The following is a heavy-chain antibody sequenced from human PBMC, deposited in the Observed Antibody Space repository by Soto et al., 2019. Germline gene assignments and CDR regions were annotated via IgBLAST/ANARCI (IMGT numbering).Heavy chain of an antibody. V-gene: IGHV3-23*01. CDR3: AKDPGWDYGDYYSADYFDY. CDR2: ISGSGGST. J-gene: IGHJ4*02. D-gene: IGHD4-17*01. Sequence: EVQLLESGGGLVQPGGSLRLSCAASGFTFSSDAMSWVRQAPGKGLEWVSAISGSGGSTYYADSVKGQFTISRDNSKNTLYLQMNSLRAEDTAVYYCAKDPGWDYGDYYSADYFDYWGQGTLVTVSS. CDR1: GFTFSSDA.